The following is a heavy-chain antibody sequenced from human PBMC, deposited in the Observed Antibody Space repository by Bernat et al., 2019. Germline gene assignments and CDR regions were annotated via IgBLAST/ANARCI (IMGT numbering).Heavy chain of an antibody. V-gene: IGHV3-23*04. Sequence: EVQLVESGGGLVQPGGSLRLSCAASGFTFTYYAMSWVRQALGKGLEWVSGISGSGGSTYYADSVKGRFTISRDNSKNTLYLQMNSLRAEDTAVYYCVKGGYCSGGSCYPGYYFDYWGQGTLVTVAS. CDR1: GFTFTYYA. CDR3: VKGGYCSGGSCYPGYYFDY. J-gene: IGHJ4*02. CDR2: ISGSGGST. D-gene: IGHD2-15*01.